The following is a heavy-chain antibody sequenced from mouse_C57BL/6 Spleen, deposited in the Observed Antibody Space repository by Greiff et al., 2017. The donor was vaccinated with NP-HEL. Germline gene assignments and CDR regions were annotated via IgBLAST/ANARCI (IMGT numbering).Heavy chain of an antibody. D-gene: IGHD1-1*01. CDR1: GYTFTSYW. V-gene: IGHV1-69*01. CDR3: ARTGSSYNYFDY. J-gene: IGHJ2*01. Sequence: VQLQQPGAELVMPGASVKLSCKASGYTFTSYWMHWVKQRPGQGLEWIGEIDPSDSYTNYNQKFKGKSTLTVDKSSSTAYMQLSSLTSEDSAVYYCARTGSSYNYFDYWGQGTTLTVSS. CDR2: IDPSDSYT.